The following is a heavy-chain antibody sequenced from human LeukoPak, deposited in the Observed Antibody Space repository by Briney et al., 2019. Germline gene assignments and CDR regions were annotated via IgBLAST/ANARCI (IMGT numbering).Heavy chain of an antibody. Sequence: PGRSLRLSCAASGFIFSNYAMHWVRQAPGKGLEWVAVISYDGSDKYYADSVKGRFTISRDNSKNTLYLQMNSLRAEDTAVYYCAREKLAREMGAATSYGMDVWGRGTTVTVSS. J-gene: IGHJ6*02. CDR2: ISYDGSDK. V-gene: IGHV3-30-3*01. CDR3: AREKLAREMGAATSYGMDV. D-gene: IGHD2-15*01. CDR1: GFIFSNYA.